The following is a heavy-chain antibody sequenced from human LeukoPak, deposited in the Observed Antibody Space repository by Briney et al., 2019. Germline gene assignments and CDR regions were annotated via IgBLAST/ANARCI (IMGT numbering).Heavy chain of an antibody. CDR1: GGSISSYY. Sequence: SETLSLTCTVSGGSISSYYWSWIRQPPGKGLEWIGYIYTSGSTNYNPSLKSRVTISVDTSKNQFSPKLSSVTAADTAVYYCARLAGKYYMDVWGKGTTVTVSS. V-gene: IGHV4-4*09. D-gene: IGHD6-19*01. CDR2: IYTSGST. CDR3: ARLAGKYYMDV. J-gene: IGHJ6*03.